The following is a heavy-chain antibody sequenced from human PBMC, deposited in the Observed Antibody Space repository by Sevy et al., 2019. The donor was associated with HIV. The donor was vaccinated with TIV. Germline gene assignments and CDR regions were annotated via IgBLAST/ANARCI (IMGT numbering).Heavy chain of an antibody. CDR2: IESKIDGGTI. Sequence: GGSLRLSCAVSGFTFSSAWMSWFRQTPGKGLEWVGRIESKIDGGTIYYAAPVKGRFSISREDSKNTLFLQMNSLKTEESAVYFCAKDHPAEQLVYDYWGQGTLVTVSS. V-gene: IGHV3-15*04. CDR1: GFTFSSAW. J-gene: IGHJ4*02. D-gene: IGHD6-6*01. CDR3: AKDHPAEQLVYDY.